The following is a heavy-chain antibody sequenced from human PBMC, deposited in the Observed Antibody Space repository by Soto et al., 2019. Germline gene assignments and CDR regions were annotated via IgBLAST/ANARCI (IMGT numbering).Heavy chain of an antibody. CDR2: INLGGST. V-gene: IGHV4-34*01. D-gene: IGHD5-18*01. CDR3: AKGLRGYTFGRWFDP. CDR1: GGSFSGHF. Sequence: RSLTCAVYGGSFSGHFWSWIRQPPGKGLEWIGEINLGGSTNYNPSLKSRVTISLDTSKNQFSLKLNSVNVADTAVYFCAKGLRGYTFGRWFDPGGQGTLVTVSS. J-gene: IGHJ5*02.